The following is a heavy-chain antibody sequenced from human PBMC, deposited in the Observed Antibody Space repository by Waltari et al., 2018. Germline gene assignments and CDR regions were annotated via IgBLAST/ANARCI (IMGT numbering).Heavy chain of an antibody. V-gene: IGHV1-46*01. D-gene: IGHD3-10*02. J-gene: IGHJ5*02. CDR3: ARRDARARTRHNWSDP. CDR2: IDPSDGSI. CDR1: GYTFTTYY. Sequence: QVQLVQSGAEMKKPWASVMLSCRASGYTFTTYYIHWLRQAPGQGVEGMGMIDPSDGSINYAQKFQARITVTRDTSTSTVYMELRGLRSKDTAVYYCARRDARARTRHNWSDPWGQGTLVTVSS.